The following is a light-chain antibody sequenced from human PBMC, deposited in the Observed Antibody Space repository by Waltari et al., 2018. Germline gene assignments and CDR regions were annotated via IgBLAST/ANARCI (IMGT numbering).Light chain of an antibody. CDR2: NTH. V-gene: IGLV1-47*01. CDR3: AAWDDNLRGV. J-gene: IGLJ2*01. Sequence: QSVLTKPPSASGTPGQRVTISCSGSYSNIGSNYVYWYKQLPGTAPKLLICNTHPRPSGVPDRCSASKSGASASLAISGRRSEDEADYYCAAWDDNLRGVFGGGTRLAVL. CDR1: YSNIGSNY.